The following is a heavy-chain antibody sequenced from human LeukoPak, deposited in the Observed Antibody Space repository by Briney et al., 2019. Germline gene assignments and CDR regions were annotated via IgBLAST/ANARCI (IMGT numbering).Heavy chain of an antibody. CDR2: ITPLFGTT. J-gene: IGHJ4*02. Sequence: ASVKVSCKASGGTFTSYAISWVRQAPGQGLEWMGGITPLFGTTDYAQKFQGRVTFTADESTSTAYMELSSLRSEDTAVYYCARVLAARPFGPFDYWGQGTLVTVSS. CDR1: GGTFTSYA. V-gene: IGHV1-69*13. D-gene: IGHD6-6*01. CDR3: ARVLAARPFGPFDY.